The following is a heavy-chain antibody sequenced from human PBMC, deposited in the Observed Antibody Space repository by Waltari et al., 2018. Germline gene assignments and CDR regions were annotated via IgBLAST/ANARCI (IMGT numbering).Heavy chain of an antibody. D-gene: IGHD2-8*01. CDR3: ARGNTKYGMDV. CDR1: GFNVSSYY. J-gene: IGHJ6*02. CDR2: LYHAGNT. Sequence: EVQLVESGGHLIQPGGSLRVSCAASGFNVSSYYMNWVRQAPGKGLEWVSILYHAGNTYYAESGKGRFTFSRDNSKNTLYLQMNSLRAEDTAVYYCARGNTKYGMDVWGPGTTVTVSS. V-gene: IGHV3-53*01.